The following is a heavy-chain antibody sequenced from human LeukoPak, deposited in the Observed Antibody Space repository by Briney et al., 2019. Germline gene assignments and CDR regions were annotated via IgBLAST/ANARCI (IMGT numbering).Heavy chain of an antibody. J-gene: IGHJ4*02. V-gene: IGHV3-23*01. CDR2: ISGSGDST. D-gene: IGHD2-2*02. CDR1: AFTFISYA. Sequence: GSLRLSCAASAFTFISYAMSWGRQPPGRGLEWFAPISGSGDSTYYADSVKGRFTISRDNSKTTLYLQMNRLSAEDTAVYYCAKGRGFTSTSCYNYWGQGTLVTVSS. CDR3: AKGRGFTSTSCYNY.